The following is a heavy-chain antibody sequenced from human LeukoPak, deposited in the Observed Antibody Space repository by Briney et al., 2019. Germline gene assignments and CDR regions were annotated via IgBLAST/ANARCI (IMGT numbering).Heavy chain of an antibody. J-gene: IGHJ4*02. Sequence: PSETLSLTCAVYGGSFSGYYWSWIRQPPGKGLEWIGEINHSGNTNYNPSLKRRVTISVDTSKKQFSLKLSSVTAADTAVYYCARGHLYYYDSSGYPRFDYWGQGTLVTVSS. CDR3: ARGHLYYYDSSGYPRFDY. D-gene: IGHD3-22*01. V-gene: IGHV4-34*01. CDR1: GGSFSGYY. CDR2: INHSGNT.